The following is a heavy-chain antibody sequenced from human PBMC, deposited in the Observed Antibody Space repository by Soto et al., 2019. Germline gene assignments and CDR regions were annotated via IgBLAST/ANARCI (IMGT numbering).Heavy chain of an antibody. J-gene: IGHJ4*02. D-gene: IGHD4-17*01. V-gene: IGHV3-23*01. CDR3: AKTASMTIRDGFDH. CDR2: ISGSGSNP. Sequence: EVQVLESGGGLVQPGGSLRLSCAASGFTFSSYAMSWVRQAPGQGLEWVSAISGSGSNPYYADSVKGRFTISRDNAKNTLYLQMNSLRAEDTLLYYCAKTASMTIRDGFDHWGQGTLVTVSS. CDR1: GFTFSSYA.